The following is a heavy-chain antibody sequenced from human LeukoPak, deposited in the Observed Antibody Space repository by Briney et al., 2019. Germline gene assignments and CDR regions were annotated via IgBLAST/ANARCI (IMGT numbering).Heavy chain of an antibody. CDR1: GFTFSSYS. V-gene: IGHV3-21*01. D-gene: IGHD4-17*01. CDR3: ARVARYGDYIGGSDY. J-gene: IGHJ4*02. Sequence: GGSLRLSCAASGFTFSSYSMNWVRQAPGKGLEWVSSISSSSSYIYYADSVKGRFTISRDNAKNSLDLQMNSLSAEDTAVYYCARVARYGDYIGGSDYWGQGALVTVSS. CDR2: ISSSSSYI.